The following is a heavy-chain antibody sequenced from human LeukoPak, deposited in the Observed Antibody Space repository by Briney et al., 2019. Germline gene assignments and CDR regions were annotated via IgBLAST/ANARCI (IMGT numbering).Heavy chain of an antibody. Sequence: SETLSLTYAVYGGSFSGYYWSWIRQPPGKGLEWLGEINHSGSTNYDPSLKSRVTISVDTSKTLFSLKLSSVTAADTAVYYCARDLIDDSSGYYYVHAFDIWGQGTMVTVSS. CDR3: ARDLIDDSSGYYYVHAFDI. D-gene: IGHD3-22*01. V-gene: IGHV4-34*01. CDR1: GGSFSGYY. J-gene: IGHJ3*02. CDR2: INHSGST.